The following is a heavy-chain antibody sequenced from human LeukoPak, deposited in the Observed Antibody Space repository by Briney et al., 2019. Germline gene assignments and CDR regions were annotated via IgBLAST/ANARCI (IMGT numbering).Heavy chain of an antibody. CDR2: INPNSGGT. Sequence: GASVKVSCKASGYTFTGYYMHSVRQAPGQGLEWMGWINPNSGGTNYAQKLQGRVTMTRDTSISTAYMELSRLRSDDTAVYYCARDTRYDYVWGSYRHQKKEKYYFDYWGQGTLVTVSS. J-gene: IGHJ4*02. D-gene: IGHD3-16*02. V-gene: IGHV1-2*02. CDR3: ARDTRYDYVWGSYRHQKKEKYYFDY. CDR1: GYTFTGYY.